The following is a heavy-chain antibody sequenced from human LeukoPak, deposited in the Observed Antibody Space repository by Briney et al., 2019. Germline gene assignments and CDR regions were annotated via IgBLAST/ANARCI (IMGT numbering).Heavy chain of an antibody. CDR2: IYYSGST. Sequence: SETLSLTCTVSGGSISSYYWSWIRQPPGKGLEWIVYIYYSGSTNYNPSLKSRVTISVDTSKNQFSLKLSSVTAADTAVYYCARSVEGYCSGGSCYSYYYYMDVWGKGTTVTVSS. CDR1: GGSISSYY. V-gene: IGHV4-59*01. CDR3: ARSVEGYCSGGSCYSYYYYMDV. J-gene: IGHJ6*03. D-gene: IGHD2-15*01.